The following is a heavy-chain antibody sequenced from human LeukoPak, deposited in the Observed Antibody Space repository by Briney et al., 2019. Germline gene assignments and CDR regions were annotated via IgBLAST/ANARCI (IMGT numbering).Heavy chain of an antibody. Sequence: GASVKVSCKTSGYPFSDYYIHWIRQASGQGLESMGWINPKNGDTKYAQRSQGRLTISMDTSIGTVYMELSSLRYDDTAVYYCARDLAIIGRRSDWFDPWGQGTLVTVSS. D-gene: IGHD3-10*01. CDR1: GYPFSDYY. CDR2: INPKNGDT. CDR3: ARDLAIIGRRSDWFDP. J-gene: IGHJ5*02. V-gene: IGHV1-2*02.